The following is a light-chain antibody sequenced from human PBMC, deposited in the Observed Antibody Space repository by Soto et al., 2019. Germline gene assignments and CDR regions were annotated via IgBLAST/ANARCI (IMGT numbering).Light chain of an antibody. CDR2: DAS. CDR3: QHYLGMCE. Sequence: DIQMTQSPPTLSASVGDRVTITCRASESITNRLAWYQQRPGKAPKVLIYDASNLESGVPSRFSGSGFGTEFILTISSLQPDDCATYCCQHYLGMCEFGQGTKVNI. CDR1: ESITNR. J-gene: IGKJ1*01. V-gene: IGKV1-5*01.